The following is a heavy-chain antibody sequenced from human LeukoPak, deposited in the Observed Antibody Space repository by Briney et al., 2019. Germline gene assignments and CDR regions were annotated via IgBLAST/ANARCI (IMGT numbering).Heavy chain of an antibody. V-gene: IGHV3-23*01. CDR3: ARVRGSSGYYYLAPYFDY. Sequence: PGGSLRLSCAASGFTFSSYGMSWVRQAPGKGLEWVSSISGSGGSTYYADSVKGRFTISRDNSKHTLYLQTSSLRAEDTAVYYCARVRGSSGYYYLAPYFDYWGQGTLVTVSS. D-gene: IGHD3-22*01. J-gene: IGHJ4*02. CDR1: GFTFSSYG. CDR2: ISGSGGST.